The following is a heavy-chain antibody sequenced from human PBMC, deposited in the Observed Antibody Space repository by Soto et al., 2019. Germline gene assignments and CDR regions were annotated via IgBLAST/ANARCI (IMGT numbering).Heavy chain of an antibody. CDR2: VSYHGRNN. CDR3: AKEARTTAALAEYYHYYGMEV. Sequence: AGTLRLTCAVSGFTISSYVMYSVRQGPRGEVVGGVGVSYHGRNNHYEASVKGRFTIDRDNSKNTLYLQMTRLRAEDTAVYDCAKEARTTAALAEYYHYYGMEVWGQGTTATVSS. J-gene: IGHJ6*02. V-gene: IGHV3-30*18. CDR1: GFTISSYV. D-gene: IGHD2-2*01.